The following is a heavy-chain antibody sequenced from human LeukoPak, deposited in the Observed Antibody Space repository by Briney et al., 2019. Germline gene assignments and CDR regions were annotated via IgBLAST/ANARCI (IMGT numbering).Heavy chain of an antibody. CDR2: IYTADSDT. D-gene: IGHD3-10*01. J-gene: IGHJ4*02. CDR3: ARQSRDGSKTRGYYFDY. V-gene: IGHV5-51*01. CDR1: GYIFTNYW. Sequence: NRGESLKISCQVSGYIFTNYWIGWVRQMPGKGLESMGIIYTADSDTTYSPSFQGQVTISADKSISTVYLQWSSLKASDTAMYYCARQSRDGSKTRGYYFDYWGPGTQVTVSS.